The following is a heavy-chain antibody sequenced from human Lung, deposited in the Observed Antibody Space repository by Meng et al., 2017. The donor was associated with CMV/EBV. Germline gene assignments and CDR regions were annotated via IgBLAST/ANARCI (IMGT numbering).Heavy chain of an antibody. V-gene: IGHV1-18*04. CDR1: GYSFNSYI. CDR2: VNSYTGDT. Sequence: ASVKVSXKAYGYSFNSYIISWVRQAPGQGLEWMGWVNSYTGDTDYAQQFQERITMTTDTSTNTVYMELRSLRTDDTAAYYCARISMIRGIIITGWFDPWGQGTXVTVSS. D-gene: IGHD3-10*01. CDR3: ARISMIRGIIITGWFDP. J-gene: IGHJ5*02.